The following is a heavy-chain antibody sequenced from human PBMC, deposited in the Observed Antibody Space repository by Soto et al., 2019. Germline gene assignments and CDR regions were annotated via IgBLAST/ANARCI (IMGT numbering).Heavy chain of an antibody. J-gene: IGHJ2*01. CDR2: IFHSGSP. CDR1: GGSISSGNDS. Sequence: QLRLQESGPGLVKPSQTLSLACAVSGGSISSGNDSCGWIRQPPGKGLGWIGYIFHSGSPDYNPSIKRRLTISVDRSKNQFSLRLSSVTAADTAVYYCSRYHHDYGDWYVALWGRGTLFTVSS. V-gene: IGHV4-30-2*01. CDR3: SRYHHDYGDWYVAL. D-gene: IGHD4-17*01.